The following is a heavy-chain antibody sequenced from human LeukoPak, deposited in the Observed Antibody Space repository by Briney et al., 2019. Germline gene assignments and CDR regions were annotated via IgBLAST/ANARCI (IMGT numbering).Heavy chain of an antibody. D-gene: IGHD1-26*01. CDR2: FDPEDGET. CDR3: ATERGGSYWL. J-gene: IGHJ4*02. CDR1: GYTFSNYG. Sequence: GASVKVSCKTSGYTFSNYGVSWVRQAPGQGLEWMGGFDPEDGETIYAQKFQGRVTMTEDTSTDTAYMELSSLRSEDTAVYYCATERGGSYWLWGQGTLVTVSS. V-gene: IGHV1-24*01.